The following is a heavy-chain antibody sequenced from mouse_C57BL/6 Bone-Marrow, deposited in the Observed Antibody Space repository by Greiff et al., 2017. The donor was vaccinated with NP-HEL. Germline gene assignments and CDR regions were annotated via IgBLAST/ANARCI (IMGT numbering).Heavy chain of an antibody. CDR2: ISYSGST. Sequence: EVQLQQSGPGMVKPSQSLSLTCTVTGYSITSGYDWHWIRHFPGNKLEWMGYISYSGSTNYNPSLKSRISITHDTSKNHFFLKLNSVTTEDTATYYCARESSPLYFDVWGTGTTVTVSS. CDR3: ARESSPLYFDV. V-gene: IGHV3-1*01. D-gene: IGHD1-1*01. CDR1: GYSITSGYD. J-gene: IGHJ1*03.